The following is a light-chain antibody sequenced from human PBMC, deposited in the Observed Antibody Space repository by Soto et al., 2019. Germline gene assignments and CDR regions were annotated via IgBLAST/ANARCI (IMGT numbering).Light chain of an antibody. CDR1: AGSTRY. CDR2: AXS. Sequence: QLTQSASSLSSSRGDRVTTDXRVSAGSTRYLPWYQQKPGXAPTXXXYAXSTWHSGVPSRLSGSGSGTDFTLTVSSLQPEDLATYYCQQLFMYTPTFGPGTKVDIK. V-gene: IGKV1-9*01. CDR3: QQLFMYTPT. J-gene: IGKJ3*01.